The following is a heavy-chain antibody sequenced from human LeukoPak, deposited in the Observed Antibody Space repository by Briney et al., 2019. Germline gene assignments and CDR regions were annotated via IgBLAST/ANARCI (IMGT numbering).Heavy chain of an antibody. CDR1: GFTFGTYA. V-gene: IGHV3-30*01. Sequence: PGRSLRLSCAASGFTFGTYAMHWVRQAPGKGLEWVAVLSYDGSNEYYADSVKGRFTISRDNSKNTLFLQMNSLRTEDTAVYYCARDAIAARLDYYYYYMDVWGKGTTVTVSS. J-gene: IGHJ6*03. D-gene: IGHD6-6*01. CDR3: ARDAIAARLDYYYYYMDV. CDR2: LSYDGSNE.